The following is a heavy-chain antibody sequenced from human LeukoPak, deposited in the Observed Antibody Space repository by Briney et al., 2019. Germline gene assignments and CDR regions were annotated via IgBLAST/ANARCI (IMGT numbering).Heavy chain of an antibody. Sequence: ASVKVSCTASGYTFTSYDINWVRQATGQGLEWMGWINPNSGGTNYAQKFQGRVTMTRDTSISTAYMELSRLRSDDTAVYYCATSSSWGFDPWGQGTLVTVSS. D-gene: IGHD6-13*01. CDR2: INPNSGGT. V-gene: IGHV1-2*02. CDR1: GYTFTSYD. J-gene: IGHJ5*02. CDR3: ATSSSWGFDP.